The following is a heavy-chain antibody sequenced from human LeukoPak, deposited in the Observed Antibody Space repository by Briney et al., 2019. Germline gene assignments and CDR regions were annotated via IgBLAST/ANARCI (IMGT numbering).Heavy chain of an antibody. CDR3: ARVPTQDDSSGDAFDI. J-gene: IGHJ3*02. CDR1: GGSIRSSYYY. V-gene: IGHV4-39*07. Sequence: PSETLSLTCTVSGGSIRSSYYYWGWIRQPPGKGLEWIGSIYDSGSTYYNPSLKSRVTISVDRSKNQFSLKLSSVTAADTAVYYCARVPTQDDSSGDAFDIWGQGTMVTVSS. D-gene: IGHD3-22*01. CDR2: IYDSGST.